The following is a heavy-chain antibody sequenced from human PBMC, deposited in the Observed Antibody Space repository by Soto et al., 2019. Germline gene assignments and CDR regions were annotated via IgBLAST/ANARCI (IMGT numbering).Heavy chain of an antibody. D-gene: IGHD3-3*01. CDR3: AHRVLRTVFGLVTTTAIYFDF. CDR1: GFSLTTSGVG. V-gene: IGHV2-5*02. Sequence: ITLNESGPTVVRPTETLTLTCRFSGFSLTTSGVGVGWIRQSPGKAPEWLALIYWDDDKRYSASLKSRLTITKDTSKNQVVLTVSDLDTTDTATYYCAHRVLRTVFGLVTTTAIYFDFWGQGTPVAVSS. J-gene: IGHJ4*02. CDR2: IYWDDDK.